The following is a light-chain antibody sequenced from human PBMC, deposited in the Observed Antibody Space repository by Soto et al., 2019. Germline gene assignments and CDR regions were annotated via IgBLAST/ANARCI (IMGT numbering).Light chain of an antibody. CDR1: QTINNY. Sequence: DIQMTQSPSSLSASVGDRVTITCQASQTINNYLNWYQQKPGRAPKLLIYDASNLEAGVPSRFRGGGSGTYFTSTISRLQPEYIASYYCQQYEKLPTFGQGTRLEIK. CDR2: DAS. CDR3: QQYEKLPT. V-gene: IGKV1-33*01. J-gene: IGKJ5*01.